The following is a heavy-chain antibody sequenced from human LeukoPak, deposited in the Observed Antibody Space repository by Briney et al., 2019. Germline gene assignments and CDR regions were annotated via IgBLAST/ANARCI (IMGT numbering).Heavy chain of an antibody. Sequence: GGSLRLSCAASGFTFSSYNMNWVRQAPGKGLEWVSYISSSSSTIYYADSVKGRFTISRDNAKNSLYLQMNSLRAEDTAVYYWGRDYYNSGVYYQGGYGGKGPLVTVFS. J-gene: IGHJ4*02. V-gene: IGHV3-48*01. CDR3: GRDYYNSGVYYQGGY. CDR1: GFTFSSYN. D-gene: IGHD3-22*01. CDR2: ISSSSSTI.